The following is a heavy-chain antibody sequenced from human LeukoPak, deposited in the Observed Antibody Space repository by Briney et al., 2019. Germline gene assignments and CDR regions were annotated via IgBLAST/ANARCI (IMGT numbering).Heavy chain of an antibody. Sequence: SQTLSLTCTVSGDSISSGDYYWSWIRQPAGKGLEWIGRISSTGRTDYNPSLTSRLTISIDTSKNQFSLKLSSVTAADTAVYYCARRSGYSGYHFDYWGQGTLVTVSS. V-gene: IGHV4-61*02. CDR2: ISSTGRT. CDR3: ARRSGYSGYHFDY. D-gene: IGHD5-12*01. CDR1: GDSISSGDYY. J-gene: IGHJ4*02.